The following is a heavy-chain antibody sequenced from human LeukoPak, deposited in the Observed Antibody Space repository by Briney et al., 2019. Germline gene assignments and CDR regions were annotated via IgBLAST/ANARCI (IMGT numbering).Heavy chain of an antibody. CDR2: IYYSGNT. D-gene: IGHD3-3*01. CDR3: ARTIFGVVNSVAFDI. V-gene: IGHV4-30-4*08. Sequence: SQTLSLTCTVSGGSISSGDYYWSWIRQPPGKGLEWIGYIYYSGNTYYNPSLKSRVTISVDTSKNQFSLKLSSVTAADTAVYYCARTIFGVVNSVAFDIWGQGTMVTVSS. J-gene: IGHJ3*02. CDR1: GGSISSGDYY.